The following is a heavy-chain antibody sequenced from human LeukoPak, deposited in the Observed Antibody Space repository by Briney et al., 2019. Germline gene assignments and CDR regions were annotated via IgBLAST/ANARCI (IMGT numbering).Heavy chain of an antibody. CDR3: TRRVYYSDSSGWYFDY. D-gene: IGHD3-22*01. CDR2: MHYSGST. J-gene: IGHJ4*02. V-gene: IGHV4-59*08. Sequence: SETLSLTCTVSGGSLSNYYWSWIRQPPGKGLEWIGYMHYSGSTNYNPSLKSPVTILAGTSRNQFSLKLGSVTAADTAVYYCTRRVYYSDSSGWYFDYWGQGTLVTVSS. CDR1: GGSLSNYY.